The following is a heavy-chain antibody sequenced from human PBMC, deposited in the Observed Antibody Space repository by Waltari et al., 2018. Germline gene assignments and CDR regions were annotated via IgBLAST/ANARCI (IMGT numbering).Heavy chain of an antibody. J-gene: IGHJ4*02. CDR2: IGWEGGST. Sequence: EVQLVESGGVVVQPGGSLSLSCAASAFTFDYYSIHCGRQAPGKGLEWVGVIGWEGGSTNYADTVKGRFTITRDKSKNSLYLQMNSLRTEDTAVYYCATQVTTGGFDYWGQGTLVTVSS. CDR3: ATQVTTGGFDY. D-gene: IGHD2-21*02. CDR1: AFTFDYYS. V-gene: IGHV3-43*01.